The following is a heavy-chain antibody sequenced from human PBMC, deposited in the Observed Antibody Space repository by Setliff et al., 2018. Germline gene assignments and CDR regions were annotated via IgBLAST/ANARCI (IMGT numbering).Heavy chain of an antibody. V-gene: IGHV4-61*01. J-gene: IGHJ6*03. D-gene: IGHD3-3*01. Sequence: SETLSLTCTVSGGSISGASIRSYYWSWIRQPPGKGLDWVGNIYYSGTNYNPSLKSRVTISVDTSKHQISLKLNSVTAADTAVYYCARMSGFLYMDVWGKGTTVTVSS. CDR3: ARMSGFLYMDV. CDR1: GGSISGASIRSYY. CDR2: IYYSGT.